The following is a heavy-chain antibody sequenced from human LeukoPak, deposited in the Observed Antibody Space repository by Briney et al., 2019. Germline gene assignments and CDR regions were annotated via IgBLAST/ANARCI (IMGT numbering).Heavy chain of an antibody. Sequence: SETLSLTCTVSGGSFSSSSYNWGWIRQPPGKGLEWIGSIDNSGSTYYNPSLKSRVTISVDTSKDQFSLKLSSVTAADTAIYYCARSRPQVTTWYFDIWGRGTLVTVSS. CDR1: GGSFSSSSYN. J-gene: IGHJ2*01. CDR3: ARSRPQVTTWYFDI. CDR2: IDNSGST. D-gene: IGHD4-17*01. V-gene: IGHV4-39*01.